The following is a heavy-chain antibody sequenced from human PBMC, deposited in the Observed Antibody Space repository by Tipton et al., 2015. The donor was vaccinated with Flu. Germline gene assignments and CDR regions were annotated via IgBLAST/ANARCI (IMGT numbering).Heavy chain of an antibody. V-gene: IGHV3-21*01. CDR1: GFTFSSYS. CDR3: ARDLRGYSYGYLDY. D-gene: IGHD5-18*01. J-gene: IGHJ4*02. Sequence: SLRLSCAASGFTFSSYSMNWVRQAPGKGLEWVSSISSSSSYIYYADSVKGRFTISRDNAKNSLYLKMNSLRAEDTAVYYCARDLRGYSYGYLDYWGQGTLVTVSS. CDR2: ISSSSSYI.